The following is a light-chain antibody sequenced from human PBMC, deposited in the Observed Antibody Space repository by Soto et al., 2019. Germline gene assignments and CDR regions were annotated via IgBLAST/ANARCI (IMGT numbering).Light chain of an antibody. J-gene: IGKJ5*01. CDR3: QQYNNWPPTT. Sequence: EIVMTQSPATLSVSPGERATLSCRASQSVSNNLAWYQQKPGQAPRLLIYLASTWATGIPARFSGSGSGTEFTLTISSLQSEDFAVYYCQQYNNWPPTTFGQGTRLEIK. CDR1: QSVSNN. V-gene: IGKV3D-15*01. CDR2: LAS.